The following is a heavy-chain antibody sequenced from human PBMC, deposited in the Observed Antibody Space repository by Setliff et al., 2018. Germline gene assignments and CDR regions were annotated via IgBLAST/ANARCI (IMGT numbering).Heavy chain of an antibody. CDR2: INHRGFT. CDR1: GGPINNYY. CDR3: ARGRIAERPEAIDY. D-gene: IGHD6-6*01. J-gene: IGHJ4*02. V-gene: IGHV4-34*01. Sequence: SETLSLTCTVSGGPINNYYWTWIRQPPGERLEWIGEINHRGFTDYKPSLKSRLTMSVDTSRNQFSLNLGSVTAADTGVYYCARGRIAERPEAIDYWGQGTPVTVSS.